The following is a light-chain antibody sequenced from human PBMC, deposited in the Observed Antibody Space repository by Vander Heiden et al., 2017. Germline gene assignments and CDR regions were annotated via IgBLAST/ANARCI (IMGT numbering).Light chain of an antibody. CDR2: NNN. CDR1: NSNVGNNY. V-gene: IGLV1-51*01. CDR3: GTWDSSLSAVV. J-gene: IGLJ2*01. Sequence: QSVLTQPPSVSPAQGQKVTISCSGSNSNVGNNYVSWYQHLPGTAPKLLIYNNNKRPSGIPDRFSGSKSGTSATLGITGLQTGDEADYYCGTWDSSLSAVVFGGGSKLTVL.